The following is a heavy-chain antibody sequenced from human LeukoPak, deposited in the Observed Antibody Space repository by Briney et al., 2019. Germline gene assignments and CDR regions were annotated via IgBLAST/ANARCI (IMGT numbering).Heavy chain of an antibody. D-gene: IGHD3-22*01. CDR1: DFTFSRYW. Sequence: GGSLRLSCAASDFTFSRYWMHWVRQAPGKGLVWVSRISSDGSSTSYADSVKGRCTISRDNAKNTVYLQMNSLRAEDTAVYYCARDLEDSSGYQPIYYYYGLDVWGQGTTATVSS. CDR3: ARDLEDSSGYQPIYYYYGLDV. J-gene: IGHJ6*02. V-gene: IGHV3-74*01. CDR2: ISSDGSST.